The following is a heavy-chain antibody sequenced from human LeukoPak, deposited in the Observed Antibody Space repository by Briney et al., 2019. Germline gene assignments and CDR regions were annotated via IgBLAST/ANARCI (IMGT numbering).Heavy chain of an antibody. J-gene: IGHJ1*01. CDR1: GGSLNGHY. V-gene: IGHV4-34*01. D-gene: IGHD3-9*01. Sequence: PSETLSLTCAVYGGSLNGHYWSWIRQPPGKGLEWIGEGSESGGTKFNPSLKSRVTISADTSKNQFSLKLNSVTAADTAVYYCARGSGGTRYYDILTGYIPQYFQHWGQGTLVTVSS. CDR2: GSESGGT. CDR3: ARGSGGTRYYDILTGYIPQYFQH.